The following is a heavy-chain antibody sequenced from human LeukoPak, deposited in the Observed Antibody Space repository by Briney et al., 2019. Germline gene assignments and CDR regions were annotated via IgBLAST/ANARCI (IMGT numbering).Heavy chain of an antibody. CDR1: GFTFSSYD. Sequence: GGSLRLSCAASGFTFSSYDMHWVRHATGKGLEWVSAIGTAGDPYYPGSVKGRFTISRKNAKNSLYLQMNRLRAGDTAVYYCARGITGAHLYWYFDLWGRGTVVIVSS. V-gene: IGHV3-13*05. D-gene: IGHD3-16*01. CDR2: IGTAGDP. CDR3: ARGITGAHLYWYFDL. J-gene: IGHJ2*01.